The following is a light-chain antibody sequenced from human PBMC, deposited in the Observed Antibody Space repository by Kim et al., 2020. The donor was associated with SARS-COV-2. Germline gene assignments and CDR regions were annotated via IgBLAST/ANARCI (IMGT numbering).Light chain of an antibody. CDR1: TCNGGSYY. Sequence: GERVTISCSGSTCNGGSYYVYWCQQHTGTAPNRLNYGNKQRPSGVPDGFSGSKSGTAASLAISGLRSEDEADYYCAAWDDGLSGVCGTGTKVTVL. CDR3: AAWDDGLSGV. V-gene: IGLV1-47*01. CDR2: GNK. J-gene: IGLJ1*01.